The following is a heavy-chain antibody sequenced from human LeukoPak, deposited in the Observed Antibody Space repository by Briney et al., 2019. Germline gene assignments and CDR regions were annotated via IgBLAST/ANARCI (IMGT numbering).Heavy chain of an antibody. Sequence: ASVKVSCKASGYTFTNYDINWVRQATGQGLEWMGWMNPNSDNAGYAQKFQGRVTITRNTSITTAYMELSNLRSEDTAVYYCARSVVRHDNWFDPWGQGTLVTVSS. CDR1: GYTFTNYD. CDR2: MNPNSDNA. J-gene: IGHJ5*02. CDR3: ARSVVRHDNWFDP. D-gene: IGHD3-16*02. V-gene: IGHV1-8*03.